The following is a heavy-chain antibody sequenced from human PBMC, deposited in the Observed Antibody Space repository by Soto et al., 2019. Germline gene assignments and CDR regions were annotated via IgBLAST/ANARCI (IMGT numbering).Heavy chain of an antibody. Sequence: GGSLRLSCAASGFTFGSYGVHWVRQAPGKGLEWVAVISFDGSNKYYADSVKGRFTISRDNSKNTLYLQMNSLRAEDTAVYYCARGGYYYDSSGRRFDYWGQGTLVTVSS. CDR2: ISFDGSNK. J-gene: IGHJ4*02. D-gene: IGHD3-22*01. V-gene: IGHV3-30*03. CDR3: ARGGYYYDSSGRRFDY. CDR1: GFTFGSYG.